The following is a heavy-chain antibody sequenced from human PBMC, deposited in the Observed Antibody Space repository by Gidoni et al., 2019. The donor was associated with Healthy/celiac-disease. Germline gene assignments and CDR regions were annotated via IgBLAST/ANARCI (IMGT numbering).Heavy chain of an antibody. Sequence: QVQLVESGGGVVQPGRSLRLSCAASGFTFSSYAMHWVRQAPGKGLEWVAVISYDGSNKYYADSVKGRFTISRDNSKNTLYLQMNSLRAEDTAVYYCARRLSGNWFDPWGQGTLVTVSS. CDR3: ARRLSGNWFDP. V-gene: IGHV3-30-3*01. CDR1: GFTFSSYA. D-gene: IGHD3-10*01. CDR2: ISYDGSNK. J-gene: IGHJ5*02.